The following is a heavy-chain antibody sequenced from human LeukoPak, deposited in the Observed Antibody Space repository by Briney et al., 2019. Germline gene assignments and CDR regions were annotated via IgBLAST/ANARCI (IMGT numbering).Heavy chain of an antibody. CDR3: ARDFLGMDV. CDR1: GFAISNNW. J-gene: IGHJ6*02. CDR2: INSDGRAT. V-gene: IGHV3-74*01. Sequence: PGGSLRLSCAASGFAISNNWILWVRQAPGKGLVWVSRINSDGRATNYADSVKGRFTISRDNAKNTLYLQMNSLRVEDTAAYYCARDFLGMDVWGQGTTVTVSS.